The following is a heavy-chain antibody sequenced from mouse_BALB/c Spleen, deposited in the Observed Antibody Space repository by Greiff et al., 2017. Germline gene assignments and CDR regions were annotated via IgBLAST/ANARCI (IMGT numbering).Heavy chain of an antibody. J-gene: IGHJ4*01. D-gene: IGHD1-1*01. CDR3: ARDPYYGSSLYAMDY. CDR1: GFTFSDYY. V-gene: IGHV5-4*02. Sequence: EVKLMESGGGLVKPGGSLKLSCAASGFTFSDYYMYWVRQTPEKRLEWVATISDGGSYTYYPDSVKGRFTISRDNAKNNLYLQMSSLKSEDTAMYYCARDPYYGSSLYAMDYWGQGTSVTVSS. CDR2: ISDGGSYT.